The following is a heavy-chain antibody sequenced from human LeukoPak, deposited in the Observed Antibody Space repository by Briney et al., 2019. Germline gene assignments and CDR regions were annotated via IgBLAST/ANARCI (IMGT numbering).Heavy chain of an antibody. Sequence: GGSLRLSCAASGFTFSRHWMSWVRQAPGKGLEWVATTNQDGGAEYYADSVKGRFTISRDNSKNTLYLQMNSLRAEDTAVYYCAKGPRDIDSSGKRYFDYWGQGTLVTVSS. J-gene: IGHJ4*02. V-gene: IGHV3-7*02. CDR3: AKGPRDIDSSGKRYFDY. D-gene: IGHD3-22*01. CDR2: TNQDGGAE. CDR1: GFTFSRHW.